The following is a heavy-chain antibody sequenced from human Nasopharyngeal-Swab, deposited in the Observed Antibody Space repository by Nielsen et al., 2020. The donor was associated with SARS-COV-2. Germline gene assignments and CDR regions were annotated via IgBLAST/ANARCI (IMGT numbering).Heavy chain of an antibody. J-gene: IGHJ4*02. CDR1: GGSIGSSSYY. D-gene: IGHD4-23*01. CDR3: ARRLVVTPGPFDY. V-gene: IGHV4-39*01. Sequence: GSLRLSCTVSGGSIGSSSYYWGWIRQPPGKGLEWIGSIYYSGGTYYNPSLKSRVTISVDTSKNHFSLKLSSVTAADTAVYYCARRLVVTPGPFDYWGQGTLVTVSS. CDR2: IYYSGGT.